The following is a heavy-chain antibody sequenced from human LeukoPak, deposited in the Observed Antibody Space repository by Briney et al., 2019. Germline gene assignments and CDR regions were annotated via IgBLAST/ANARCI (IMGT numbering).Heavy chain of an antibody. CDR2: IYYSGST. D-gene: IGHD1-26*01. V-gene: IGHV4-59*08. CDR1: GGSISSYY. Sequence: SETLSLTCTVSGGSISSYYWSWIRQPPGKGLEWIGYIYYSGSTNYNPSLKSRVTISVDTSKNQFSLKLSSVTAADTAVYYCARRGSRIVGATLDYWGQGTLVTVSS. J-gene: IGHJ4*02. CDR3: ARRGSRIVGATLDY.